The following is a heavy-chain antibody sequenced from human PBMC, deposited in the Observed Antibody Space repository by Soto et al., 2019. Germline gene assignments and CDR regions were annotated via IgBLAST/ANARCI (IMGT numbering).Heavy chain of an antibody. CDR3: TRGVTTVYYTGGY. D-gene: IGHD4-17*01. J-gene: IGHJ4*02. V-gene: IGHV1-46*03. CDR2: INPSGGST. Sequence: QVQLVQSGAEVKPPGASVKVSCKASGYTFTSYYIHWVRQAPGQGLEWMGIINPSGGSTSYGQKFQGRVTMTRDTSTSTVYMELSSLRSEDTAVYYCTRGVTTVYYTGGYWGKGTLVAVSS. CDR1: GYTFTSYY.